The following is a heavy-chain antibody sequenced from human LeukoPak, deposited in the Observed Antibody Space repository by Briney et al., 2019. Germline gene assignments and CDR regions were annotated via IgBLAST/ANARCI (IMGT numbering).Heavy chain of an antibody. Sequence: GGSLRLSCAASGFTFTIYAMSWVRQAPGKGLKWVSAISGSGGSTYYADSVKGRFTISRDNSKNTLYLQMNSLRAEDTAVYYCAKDGYTMIVVASPDYWGQGTLVTVSS. D-gene: IGHD3-22*01. J-gene: IGHJ4*02. CDR1: GFTFTIYA. CDR3: AKDGYTMIVVASPDY. CDR2: ISGSGGST. V-gene: IGHV3-23*01.